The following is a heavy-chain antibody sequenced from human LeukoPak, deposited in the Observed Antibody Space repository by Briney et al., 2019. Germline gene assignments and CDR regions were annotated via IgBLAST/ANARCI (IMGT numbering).Heavy chain of an antibody. Sequence: SQTLSLTCTVSGGSIRSGGDYWSWIRQHPGKGLEWIGYIHYSESTYYNPSLRSRVIISVDTSKNQFSLKLNSVTAADTAVYFCARGGANYYEADYWGQGILVTVSA. CDR2: IHYSEST. J-gene: IGHJ4*02. D-gene: IGHD4/OR15-4a*01. CDR3: ARGGANYYEADY. CDR1: GGSIRSGGDY. V-gene: IGHV4-31*03.